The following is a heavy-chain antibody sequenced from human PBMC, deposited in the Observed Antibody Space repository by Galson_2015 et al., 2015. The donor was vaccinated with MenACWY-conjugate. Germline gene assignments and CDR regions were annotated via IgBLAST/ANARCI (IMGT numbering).Heavy chain of an antibody. D-gene: IGHD6-6*01. CDR2: IYPSDSDT. V-gene: IGHV5-51*01. CDR1: GYRFTNSW. Sequence: QSGAEVKKPGESLQISCKASGYRFTNSWIAWVRQMPGKGLEWMGIIYPSDSDTRYSPSFQGQVTISADKSIDTAYLQWSSLKASDTAMYYCARQGSSSSWFDPWGQGTLVTVSS. J-gene: IGHJ5*02. CDR3: ARQGSSSSWFDP.